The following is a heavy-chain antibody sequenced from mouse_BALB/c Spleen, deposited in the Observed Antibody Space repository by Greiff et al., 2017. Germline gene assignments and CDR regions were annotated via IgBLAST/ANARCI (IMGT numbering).Heavy chain of an antibody. J-gene: IGHJ3*01. CDR2: INSNGGST. V-gene: IGHV5-6-3*01. Sequence: EVQGVESGGGLVQPGGSLKLSCAASGFTFSSYGMSWVRQTPDKRLELVATINSNGGSTYYPDSVKGRFTISRDNAKNTLYLQMSSLKSEDTAMYYCAREGYYDSWFAYWGQGTLVTVSA. CDR3: AREGYYDSWFAY. CDR1: GFTFSSYG. D-gene: IGHD2-4*01.